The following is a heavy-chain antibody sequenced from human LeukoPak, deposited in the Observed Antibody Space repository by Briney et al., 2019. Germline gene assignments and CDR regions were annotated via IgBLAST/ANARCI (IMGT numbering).Heavy chain of an antibody. CDR3: AKDRGSWFALFDS. V-gene: IGHV3-23*01. D-gene: IGHD6-13*01. CDR2: IRGSGGST. J-gene: IGHJ4*02. CDR1: GFTFSSYA. Sequence: GGSLRLSCAASGFTFSSYAMSWVRQAPGKGLEWVSAIRGSGGSTNYGDSVKGRFTIFRDNSKNTLYLQMKSLRAEDTAVYYCAKDRGSWFALFDSWGQGTLVTVSS.